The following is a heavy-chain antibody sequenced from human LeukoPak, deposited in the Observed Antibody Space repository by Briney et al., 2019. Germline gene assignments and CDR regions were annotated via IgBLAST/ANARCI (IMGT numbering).Heavy chain of an antibody. Sequence: PSETLSLTCAVSGYSISSGYYWGWIRQPPGKGLEWIGSIYHSGSTYYNPSLKSRVTISVDTSKNQFSLKLSSVTAADTAVYYCARVSNWNWNYFDYWGQGTLVTVSS. CDR3: ARVSNWNWNYFDY. J-gene: IGHJ4*02. D-gene: IGHD1-7*01. CDR2: IYHSGST. CDR1: GYSISSGYY. V-gene: IGHV4-38-2*01.